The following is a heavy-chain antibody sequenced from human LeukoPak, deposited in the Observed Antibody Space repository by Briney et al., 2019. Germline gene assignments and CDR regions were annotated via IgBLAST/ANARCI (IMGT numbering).Heavy chain of an antibody. V-gene: IGHV3-48*04. J-gene: IGHJ4*02. CDR1: GFNFSTYN. Sequence: GGSLRLSCAASGFNFSTYNVNWVRQAPGKGLDWVSYISSSSRTRYYADSVKGRFTISRDNAKDSLYLQMNSLRAEDTAVYYCVRESIGFDYWGQGTLDTVSS. CDR2: ISSSSRTR. D-gene: IGHD2-15*01. CDR3: VRESIGFDY.